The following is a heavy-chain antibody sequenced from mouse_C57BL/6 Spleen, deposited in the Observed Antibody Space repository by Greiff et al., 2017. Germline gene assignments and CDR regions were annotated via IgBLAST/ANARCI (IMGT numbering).Heavy chain of an antibody. J-gene: IGHJ3*01. CDR3: ARSYYYGSSYSFAY. D-gene: IGHD1-1*01. CDR2: IDPEDGET. V-gene: IGHV14-2*01. Sequence: DVKLQESGAELVKPGASVTLSCTASGFNIKDYYMHWVKQRTEQGLEWIGRIDPEDGETKYAPKFQGKATITADPSSNTAYLQLSSLTSEDTAVYYCARSYYYGSSYSFAYWGQGTLVTVSA. CDR1: GFNIKDYY.